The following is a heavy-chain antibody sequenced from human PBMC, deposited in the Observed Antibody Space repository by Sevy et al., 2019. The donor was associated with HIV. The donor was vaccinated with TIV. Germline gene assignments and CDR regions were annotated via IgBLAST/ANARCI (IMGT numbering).Heavy chain of an antibody. CDR2: INPNNGDS. Sequence: ASVKVSCKSSGYTFTDYYMHWVRQAPGQGLEWMGWINPNNGDSRSAQKFQGRVTLTREMSISTAYMELSRLGSDDTAIYFCTRDDIYTHPWEFDWWSHGALVTVSS. J-gene: IGHJ4*01. CDR3: TRDDIYTHPWEFDW. CDR1: GYTFTDYY. D-gene: IGHD1-26*01. V-gene: IGHV1-2*02.